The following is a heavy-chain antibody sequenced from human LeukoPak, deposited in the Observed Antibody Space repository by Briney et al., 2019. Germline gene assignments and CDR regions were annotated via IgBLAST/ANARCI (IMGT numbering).Heavy chain of an antibody. D-gene: IGHD3-22*01. CDR2: IYTGGST. CDR1: GGSISSYY. J-gene: IGHJ4*02. V-gene: IGHV4-4*07. CDR3: ARVVYYDSSGYSDY. Sequence: SETLSLTCTVSGGSISSYYWSWIRQPAGKGLEWIGRIYTGGSTNYNPSLKSRVTMSVDTSKNQFSLKLSSVTAADTAVYYCARVVYYDSSGYSDYWGQGTLVTVSS.